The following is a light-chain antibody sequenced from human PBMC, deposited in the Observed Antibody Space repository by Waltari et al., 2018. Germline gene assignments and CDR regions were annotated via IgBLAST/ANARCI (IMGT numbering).Light chain of an antibody. CDR3: QQLNSYLPMYT. CDR1: QGISSY. CDR2: AAS. Sequence: DIQLTQSPSFLSASVGDRVTITCRASQGISSYLAWYQQKPGKAPKLLIYAASTLQSGVPSRFSGSGSGTEFTLTISSLQPEDFATYYCQQLNSYLPMYTFGQGTKLEIK. V-gene: IGKV1-9*01. J-gene: IGKJ2*01.